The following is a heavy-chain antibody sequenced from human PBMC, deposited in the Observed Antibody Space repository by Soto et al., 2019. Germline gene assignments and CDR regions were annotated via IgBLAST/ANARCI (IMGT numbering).Heavy chain of an antibody. CDR2: IWYDGSNK. D-gene: IGHD5-12*01. CDR1: GFTFSSYG. J-gene: IGHJ4*02. CDR3: ARSFVASHYFDY. V-gene: IGHV3-33*01. Sequence: AGGSLRLSCAASGFTFSSYGMHWVRQAPGKGLEWVAVIWYDGSNKYYADSVKGRFTISRDNSKNTLYLQMNSLRAEDTAVYYCARSFVASHYFDYWGQGTLVTVSS.